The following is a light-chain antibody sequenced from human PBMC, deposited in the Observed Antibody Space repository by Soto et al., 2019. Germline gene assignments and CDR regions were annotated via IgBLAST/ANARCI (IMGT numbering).Light chain of an antibody. CDR3: QSYDDTNQV. V-gene: IGLV6-57*01. CDR2: EDN. Sequence: NFMLTQPHSVSESPGKTVIISCTRSSGSIASNYVQWYQQRPGSSPTTVIYEDNQRPSGVPDRFSGSIDSSSNSASLTISGLETEVEADYYCQSYDDTNQVFGGGTKVTVL. J-gene: IGLJ3*02. CDR1: SGSIASNY.